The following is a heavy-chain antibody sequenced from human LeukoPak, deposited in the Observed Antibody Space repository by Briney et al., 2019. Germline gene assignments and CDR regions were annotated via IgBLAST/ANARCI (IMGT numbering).Heavy chain of an antibody. CDR1: GYTFTSYG. D-gene: IGHD6-13*01. J-gene: IGHJ6*03. CDR3: ARTVTAAGTGDYYYYYMDV. V-gene: IGHV1-18*01. Sequence: ASVKVSCKASGYTFTSYGISWVRQAPGQGLEWMGWISAYNGNTNYAQKLQGRVTMTTDTSTSTAYMELSSLRSEDTAVYYCARTVTAAGTGDYYYYYMDVWGKGTTVTVSS. CDR2: ISAYNGNT.